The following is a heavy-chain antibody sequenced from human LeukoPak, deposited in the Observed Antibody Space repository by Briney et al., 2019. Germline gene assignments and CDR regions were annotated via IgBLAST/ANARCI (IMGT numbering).Heavy chain of an antibody. V-gene: IGHV3-23*01. D-gene: IGHD3-10*01. J-gene: IGHJ4*02. Sequence: GGSLRLXCAASGFTFSSYAMSWVRQAPGKGLEWVSAISGSGGSTYYADSVKGRFTISRDNSKNTLYLQMNSLRAEDTAVYYCAKDRDFYGSGSYYNWGQGTLVTVSS. CDR3: AKDRDFYGSGSYYN. CDR2: ISGSGGST. CDR1: GFTFSSYA.